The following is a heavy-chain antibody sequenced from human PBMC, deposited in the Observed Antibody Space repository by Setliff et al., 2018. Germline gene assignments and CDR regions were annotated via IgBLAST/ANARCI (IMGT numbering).Heavy chain of an antibody. CDR2: IRDKYNSYAI. Sequence: GGSLRLSCAASGFIFSGSAIHWVRQASGKGLEWVGRIRDKYNSYAIAYAASVEGRFTISRDDSKNRAYLQMNSLRTEDTAVYYCTRRSANSSADWGQGTLVTVSS. V-gene: IGHV3-73*01. J-gene: IGHJ4*02. D-gene: IGHD6-19*01. CDR1: GFIFSGSA. CDR3: TRRSANSSAD.